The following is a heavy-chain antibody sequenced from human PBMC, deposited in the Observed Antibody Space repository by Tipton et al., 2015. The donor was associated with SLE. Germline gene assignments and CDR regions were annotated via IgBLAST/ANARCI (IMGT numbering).Heavy chain of an antibody. CDR2: ISDDGYTK. V-gene: IGHV3-30*18. CDR3: AKEGQWLGFDY. Sequence: SLRLSCAASGFSFSNYGMHWVRQAPGKGLHWVAVISDDGYTKYYTDSVEGRFTISRDNFKNTLYLQMNSLRAEDTAVYYCAKEGQWLGFDYWGQGTLVTVSS. D-gene: IGHD6-19*01. J-gene: IGHJ4*02. CDR1: GFSFSNYG.